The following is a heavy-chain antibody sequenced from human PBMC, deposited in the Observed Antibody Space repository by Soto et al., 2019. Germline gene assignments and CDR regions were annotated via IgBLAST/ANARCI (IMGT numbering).Heavy chain of an antibody. J-gene: IGHJ4*02. V-gene: IGHV3-23*01. Sequence: SGGSLRLSCAASGFTFSTYAMNWVRQAPGKGLEWVSAISGSGGSTEYVDSVKGRFTISRDNSKNTLYLQMNSLRAEDTAIYYCANPKTSSNTWYFFDYWGQGTLVTVSS. CDR1: GFTFSTYA. CDR3: ANPKTSSNTWYFFDY. CDR2: ISGSGGST. D-gene: IGHD2-2*01.